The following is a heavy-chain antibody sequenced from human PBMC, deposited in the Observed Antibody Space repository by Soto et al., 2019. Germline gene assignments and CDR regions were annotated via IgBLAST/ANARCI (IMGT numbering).Heavy chain of an antibody. Sequence: QVQLVQSGAEVQKPGSSVKVSCKASGGTFSSYAISWVRQAPGQGLEWMGGIIPIFGTANYAQKFQGRVTITADESTSTAYMELSSLRSEDTAVYYCARGGERGYSGYDFEGRYYYYYGMDVWGQGTTVTVSS. D-gene: IGHD5-12*01. CDR2: IIPIFGTA. J-gene: IGHJ6*02. CDR3: ARGGERGYSGYDFEGRYYYYYGMDV. V-gene: IGHV1-69*01. CDR1: GGTFSSYA.